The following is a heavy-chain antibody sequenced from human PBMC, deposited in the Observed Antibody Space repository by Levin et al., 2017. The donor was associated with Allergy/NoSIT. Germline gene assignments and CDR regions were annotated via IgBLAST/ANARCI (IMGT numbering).Heavy chain of an antibody. V-gene: IGHV3-11*01. D-gene: IGHD3-10*01. Sequence: GESLKISCAASGFTFSDYYMSWIRQAPGKGLEWVSYISSSGSTIYYADSVKGRFTISRDNAKNSLYLQMNSLRAEDTAVYYCARDSFYAATRGPIDYWGQGTLVTVSS. CDR3: ARDSFYAATRGPIDY. CDR2: ISSSGSTI. J-gene: IGHJ4*02. CDR1: GFTFSDYY.